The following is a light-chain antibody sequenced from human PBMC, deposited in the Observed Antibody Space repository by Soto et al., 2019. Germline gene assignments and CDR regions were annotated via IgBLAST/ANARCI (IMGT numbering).Light chain of an antibody. V-gene: IGKV1-39*01. J-gene: IGKJ4*01. Sequence: DIQMTQSPSSLSASVGDRVTITCRASQTISSYLNWYQQKPGKAPNLLIYAASNLQSGVPSRFSGSGSGTDFTLTISSLQPEDFATYYCQQSYSSLTFGGGTMVDIK. CDR2: AAS. CDR1: QTISSY. CDR3: QQSYSSLT.